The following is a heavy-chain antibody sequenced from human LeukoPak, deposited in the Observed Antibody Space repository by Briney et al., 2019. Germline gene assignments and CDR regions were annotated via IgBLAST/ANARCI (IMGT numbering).Heavy chain of an antibody. CDR3: AGEGRSGSYYSWFDP. V-gene: IGHV4-34*01. Sequence: SETLSLTCAVYGGSFSGYYWSWIRQPPGKGVEWIGEINHSGSTNYNPSLKSRVTISVDTSKNQFSLKLSSVTAADTAVYYCAGEGRSGSYYSWFDPWGQGTLVTVSS. D-gene: IGHD3-10*01. CDR1: GGSFSGYY. J-gene: IGHJ5*02. CDR2: INHSGST.